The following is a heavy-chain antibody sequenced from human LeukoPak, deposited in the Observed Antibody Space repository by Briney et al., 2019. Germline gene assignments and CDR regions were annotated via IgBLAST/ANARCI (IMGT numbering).Heavy chain of an antibody. J-gene: IGHJ5*02. D-gene: IGHD5-24*01. CDR3: VISRRDGSRFDP. CDR2: ISSNGGST. CDR1: GFTFSSYA. V-gene: IGHV3-64D*06. Sequence: GGSLRLSCSASGFTFSSYAMHWVRQAPGKGLEYVSAISSNGGSTYYADSVKGRLTISRDNSKNTLYLQMSSLRAEDTAVYYCVISRRDGSRFDPWGQGTLVTVS.